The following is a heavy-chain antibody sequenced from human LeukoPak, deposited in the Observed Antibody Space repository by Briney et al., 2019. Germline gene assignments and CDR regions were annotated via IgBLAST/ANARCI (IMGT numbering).Heavy chain of an antibody. CDR1: GFTFDDYG. V-gene: IGHV3-30*05. D-gene: IGHD3-22*01. J-gene: IGHJ4*02. CDR2: ISYDGSNK. Sequence: GGSLRLSCAASGFTFDDYGMSWVRQAPGKGLEWVAVISYDGSNKYYADSVKGRFTISRDNSKNTLYLQMNSLRAEDTAVYYCARDSGYYYDSSGYLDYWGQGTLVTVSS. CDR3: ARDSGYYYDSSGYLDY.